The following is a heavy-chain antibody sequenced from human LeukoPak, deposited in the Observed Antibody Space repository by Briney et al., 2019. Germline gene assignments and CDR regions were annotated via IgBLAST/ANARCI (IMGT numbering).Heavy chain of an antibody. D-gene: IGHD3-10*01. CDR3: AKDSFTVVRGVGSDDGFAV. CDR2: ISGSGGST. J-gene: IGHJ3*01. V-gene: IGHV3-23*01. Sequence: GGSLRLSCAASGFISSSYAMSWVRQAPGKGLEWVGAISGSGGSTYYAYSVKGRFTISRANSKNPLYLQMNSLRAEDTAVYYCAKDSFTVVRGVGSDDGFAVWGQGTMVTVSS. CDR1: GFISSSYA.